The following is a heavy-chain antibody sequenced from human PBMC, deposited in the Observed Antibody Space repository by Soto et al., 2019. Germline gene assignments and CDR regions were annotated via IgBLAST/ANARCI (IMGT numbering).Heavy chain of an antibody. D-gene: IGHD3-10*01. CDR1: GYTFNAYY. V-gene: IGHV1-2*02. J-gene: IGHJ6*02. CDR3: ARNMDYYYGPGSGNGHGV. CDR2: INPKFGDT. Sequence: QVQLVQSGAEVKEPGDSVRVSCEASGYTFNAYYIHWVRQAPGQGLEWMGWINPKFGDTTYAQDFQGRLTLTRDMSISTVYMDLSRLTSDDTVIYYCARNMDYYYGPGSGNGHGVWGQGTTVNVFS.